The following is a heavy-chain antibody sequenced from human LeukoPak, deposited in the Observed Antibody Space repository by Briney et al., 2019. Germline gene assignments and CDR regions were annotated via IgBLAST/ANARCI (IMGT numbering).Heavy chain of an antibody. CDR1: GGSISSSSYY. Sequence: SETLSLTCTVSGGSISSSSYYWGWIRQPPGKGLEWIGSIYYSGSTYYNPSLKSRVTISVDTSKNQFSLKLSSVTAADTAVYYCARVSAWFDPWGQGTLVTVSS. J-gene: IGHJ5*02. CDR2: IYYSGST. CDR3: ARVSAWFDP. V-gene: IGHV4-39*07.